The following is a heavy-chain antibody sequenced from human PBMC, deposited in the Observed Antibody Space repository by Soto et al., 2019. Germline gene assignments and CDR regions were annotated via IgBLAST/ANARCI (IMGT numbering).Heavy chain of an antibody. CDR3: VRDNWPGGYFDH. J-gene: IGHJ4*02. V-gene: IGHV3-53*01. CDR1: GFTFSSYG. Sequence: GGSLRLSCAASGFTFSSYGMSWVRQAPGKGAEWVSVIYAGSSRYYADSVKGRVTISRDNSKNTLYLQTNSLRAEDTAVHYCVRDNWPGGYFDHWGQGTLVPVSS. CDR2: IYAGSSR. D-gene: IGHD3-10*01.